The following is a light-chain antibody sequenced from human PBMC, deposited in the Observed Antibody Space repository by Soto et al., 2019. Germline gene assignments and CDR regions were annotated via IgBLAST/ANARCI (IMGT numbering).Light chain of an antibody. CDR1: QSISSW. CDR2: NAS. Sequence: DLQMTQSPSTLSASVGDRVTITCRASQSISSWLAWYQQKPGKAPKLLIYNASSLESGVPTRYSGSGAGTEFNSTLRRLESDDLATYYCKNYYTHSYTFGQGTKLEIK. J-gene: IGKJ2*01. CDR3: KNYYTHSYT. V-gene: IGKV1-5*01.